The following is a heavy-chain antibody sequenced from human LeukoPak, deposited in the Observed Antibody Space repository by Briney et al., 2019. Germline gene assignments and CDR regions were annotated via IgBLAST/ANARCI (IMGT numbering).Heavy chain of an antibody. V-gene: IGHV3-74*01. J-gene: IGHJ4*02. CDR3: ARDDTNGIDY. CDR2: IGSDGGST. D-gene: IGHD2-2*01. CDR1: GFTFSYYW. Sequence: GGSLRLSCAASGFTFSYYWMLWLRQTPGKGLVSVARIGSDGGSTRYADSVKGRSTISRDNAKNTLYLQLNSLSADDTGIYYCARDDTNGIDYWGQGTLVTVSS.